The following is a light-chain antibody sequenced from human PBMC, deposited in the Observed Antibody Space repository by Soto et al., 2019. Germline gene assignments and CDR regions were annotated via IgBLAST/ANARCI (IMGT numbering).Light chain of an antibody. CDR2: EVS. CDR3: SSYTTTSTLGV. V-gene: IGLV2-14*01. CDR1: SSDVGGYNY. Sequence: QSALTQPASVSGSPGQSITISCTGTSSDVGGYNYVSWYQQHPGKAPKLMIYEVSSRPSGVSNRFSGSKSGNTASLTISGLQAEDEADDYCSSYTTTSTLGVFGTGTKLTVL. J-gene: IGLJ1*01.